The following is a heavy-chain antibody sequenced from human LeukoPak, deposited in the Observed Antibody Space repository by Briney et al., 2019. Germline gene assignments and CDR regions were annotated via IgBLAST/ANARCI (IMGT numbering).Heavy chain of an antibody. V-gene: IGHV4-39*07. J-gene: IGHJ6*02. D-gene: IGHD3-10*01. Sequence: SETLSLTCTVSGGSISSSSYYWGWIRQPPGKGLEWLGRINNSGSTYYNPSLKSRVTISVDTSKNQFSLKLSSVTAADTAVYYCARDSLGSGSYTYYYYGMDVWGQGTTVTVSS. CDR1: GGSISSSSYY. CDR3: ARDSLGSGSYTYYYYGMDV. CDR2: INNSGST.